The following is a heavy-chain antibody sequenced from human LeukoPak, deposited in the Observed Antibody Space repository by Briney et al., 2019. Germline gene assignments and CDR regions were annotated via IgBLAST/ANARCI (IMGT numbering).Heavy chain of an antibody. CDR2: IYSGGST. D-gene: IGHD2-8*01. CDR1: GFTVSSNY. J-gene: IGHJ4*02. V-gene: IGHV3-53*05. CDR3: AKSGERYCTRGNCYFDY. Sequence: GGSLRLSCAASGFTVSSNYMSWVRQAPGKGLEWVSVIYSGGSTYYADSVKGQFTISRENSKSTLYLQMNSLRVEDAAMYYCAKSGERYCTRGNCYFDYWGQGTLVTVSS.